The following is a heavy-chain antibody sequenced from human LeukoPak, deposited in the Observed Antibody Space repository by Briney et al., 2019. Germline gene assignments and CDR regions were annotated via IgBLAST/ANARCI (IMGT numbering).Heavy chain of an antibody. CDR1: GFTFSSCA. D-gene: IGHD2-2*01. J-gene: IGHJ4*02. CDR3: AKQGGTYRRGIVVVPGATDY. Sequence: GGSLRLSCAVSGFTFSSCAMSWVRQAPGKGLEWVSGISGSGGSTYYADSVKGRFTISRDNSKSTLYLQMNSLRAEDTAVYYCAKQGGTYRRGIVVVPGATDYWGQGTLVTVSS. V-gene: IGHV3-23*01. CDR2: ISGSGGST.